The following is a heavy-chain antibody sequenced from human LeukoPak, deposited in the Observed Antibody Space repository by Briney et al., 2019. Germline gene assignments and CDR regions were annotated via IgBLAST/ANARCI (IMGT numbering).Heavy chain of an antibody. J-gene: IGHJ4*02. CDR2: IWNDGSNK. V-gene: IGHV3-33*06. Sequence: QPGRSLRLSCAASGFTFSSYGMHWVRQAPGKGLEWVAAIWNDGSNKHYADSVKGRFTISRDNSKNTLYLQMNSLRAEDTAIYYCAKEGGTYDFFGGFFDYWGQGTLVTVSS. CDR3: AKEGGTYDFFGGFFDY. D-gene: IGHD3-3*01. CDR1: GFTFSSYG.